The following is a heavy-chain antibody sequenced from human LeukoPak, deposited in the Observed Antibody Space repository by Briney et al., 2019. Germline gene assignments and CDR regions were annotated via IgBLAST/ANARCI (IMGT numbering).Heavy chain of an antibody. CDR1: GYTFTSYG. D-gene: IGHD1-26*01. J-gene: IGHJ4*02. CDR2: ISAYNGNT. V-gene: IGHV1-18*01. CDR3: AKDSGSYYWATDY. Sequence: ASVTVSCKASGYTFTSYGISWVRQAPGQGLEWMGWISAYNGNTKYSQKLQGRVTMTTDTSTTTAYMELRSLRSDDTAVYYCAKDSGSYYWATDYWGQGTLVTVSS.